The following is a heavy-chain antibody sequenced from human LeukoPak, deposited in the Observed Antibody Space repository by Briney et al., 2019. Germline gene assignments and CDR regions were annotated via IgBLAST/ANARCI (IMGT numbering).Heavy chain of an antibody. J-gene: IGHJ6*04. CDR2: IDPSDSYT. CDR3: ARQGTSEDYYGMDV. D-gene: IGHD3-3*01. Sequence: GESLQISCQGSGYSFTSYWISWVRQLPGKGLEWMGRIDPSDSYTNYSPSFQGHVTISADKSISTAYLQWSSLKASDTAMYYCARQGTSEDYYGMDVWGKGTTVTDSS. CDR1: GYSFTSYW. V-gene: IGHV5-10-1*01.